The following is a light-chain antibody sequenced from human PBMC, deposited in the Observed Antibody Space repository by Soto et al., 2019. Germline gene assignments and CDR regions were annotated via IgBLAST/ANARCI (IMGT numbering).Light chain of an antibody. V-gene: IGKV3-15*01. CDR3: QQYKNWPP. CDR2: GAS. J-gene: IGKJ5*01. CDR1: HSVNSH. Sequence: MMMTQSPATLSVSPGERVTLSCRTSHSVNSHVAWYQQKPGQAPRLLLYGASTRATGIPVRFSGSGFGTVFTLTSSSLQSEDFAFYYCQQYKNWPPVGQGTRLESK.